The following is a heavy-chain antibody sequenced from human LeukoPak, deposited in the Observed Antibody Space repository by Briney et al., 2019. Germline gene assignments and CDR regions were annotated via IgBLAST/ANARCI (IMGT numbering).Heavy chain of an antibody. V-gene: IGHV3-30*04. D-gene: IGHD5-24*01. CDR2: ISYDGSNT. J-gene: IGHJ4*02. CDR1: GFTFSSHA. Sequence: TGRSLRLSCAASGFTFSSHALHWVRQAPGKGLEWVALISYDGSNTYYADSVKGRFTISRDNSKNTLYLQMNSLTAEDTAVYYCARGGRDGYNLPLDYWGQGTLVTVSS. CDR3: ARGGRDGYNLPLDY.